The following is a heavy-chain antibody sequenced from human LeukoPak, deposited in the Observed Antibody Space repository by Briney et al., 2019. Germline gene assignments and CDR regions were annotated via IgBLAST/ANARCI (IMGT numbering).Heavy chain of an antibody. V-gene: IGHV3-23*01. J-gene: IGHJ6*03. CDR2: ISGTGGGT. CDR3: AKGGPLPISYYYYMDV. D-gene: IGHD3-3*02. Sequence: GGSLRLSCVASGFTFSNYAMSWVRQTPGKGLQWVSSISGTGGGTNYADSVKGRFTISRDNSKSTLYLQMNSLRAEDTAVYYRAKGGPLPISYYYYMDVWGKGTTVTVSS. CDR1: GFTFSNYA.